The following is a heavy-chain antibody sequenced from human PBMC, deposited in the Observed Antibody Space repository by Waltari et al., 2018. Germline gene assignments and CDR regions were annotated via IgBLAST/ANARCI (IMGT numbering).Heavy chain of an antibody. CDR1: GFTFSTCA. CDR2: ISYDGSNK. D-gene: IGHD6-19*01. CDR3: AKDRSVVAGTFDY. Sequence: QVQLVESGGGVVQPGRSLRLPCSASGFTFSTCALHWVRRVPGKGLEGVEVISYDGSNKYYADSVKGRFTISRDNSKNTLYLQMNSLRAEDTAVYYCAKDRSVVAGTFDYWGQGTLVTVSS. V-gene: IGHV3-30*18. J-gene: IGHJ4*02.